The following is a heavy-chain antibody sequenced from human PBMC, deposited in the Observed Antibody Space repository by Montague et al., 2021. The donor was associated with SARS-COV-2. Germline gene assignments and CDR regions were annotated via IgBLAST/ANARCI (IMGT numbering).Heavy chain of an antibody. CDR2: IYTSGRT. CDR3: AGGPAASYYYGMDV. CDR1: LGSISRGSNY. J-gene: IGHJ6*02. Sequence: TLSLTCTGALGSISRGSNYWSGVRQPAGKGLEWIGRIYTSGRTNYNPSLKSRVTISVDTSKNQFSLKLSSVTAADTAVYYCAGGPAASYYYGMDVWGQGTTVTVSS. D-gene: IGHD2-2*01. V-gene: IGHV4-61*02.